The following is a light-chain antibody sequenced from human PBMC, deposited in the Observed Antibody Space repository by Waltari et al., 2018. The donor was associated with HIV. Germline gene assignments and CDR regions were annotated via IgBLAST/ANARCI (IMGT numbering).Light chain of an antibody. CDR2: RNN. J-gene: IGLJ3*02. CDR3: AAWDDSLSGSWV. V-gene: IGLV1-47*01. Sequence: QSVLTQPPSASGTPGQRVTISCSGSSSNIGSNYVYWYQQLPGTAPKLLIYRNNPRPSGVPARCAGSKSGSSASLAISGLRSEDEADYYCAAWDDSLSGSWVFGGGTKLTVL. CDR1: SSNIGSNY.